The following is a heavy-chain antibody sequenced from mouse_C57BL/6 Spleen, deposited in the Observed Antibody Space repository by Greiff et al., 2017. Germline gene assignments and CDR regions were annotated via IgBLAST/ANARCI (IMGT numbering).Heavy chain of an antibody. D-gene: IGHD1-1*01. J-gene: IGHJ4*01. Sequence: EVQRVESGGGLVKPGGSLKLSCAASGFTFSSYAMSWVRQTPEKRLEWVATISDGGSYTYYPDNVKGRFTISRDNAKNNLYLQMSHLKSEDTAMYYCARDGVTTVVVRDDAMDYWGQGTSVTVSS. CDR3: ARDGVTTVVVRDDAMDY. CDR1: GFTFSSYA. V-gene: IGHV5-4*01. CDR2: ISDGGSYT.